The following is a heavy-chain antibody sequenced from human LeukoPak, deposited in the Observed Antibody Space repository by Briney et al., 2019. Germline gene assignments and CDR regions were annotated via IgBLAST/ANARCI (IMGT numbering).Heavy chain of an antibody. CDR2: IYYSGSI. J-gene: IGHJ4*02. D-gene: IGHD2-15*01. Sequence: SETLSLTCTVSGGSISSYYWSWIRQPPGKGLEWIGYIYYSGSINYNPSLKSRVTISVDTSKNQFSLKLSSVTAADTAVYYCARSKTRSDSSIDYWGQGTLVTVSS. CDR3: ARSKTRSDSSIDY. V-gene: IGHV4-59*01. CDR1: GGSISSYY.